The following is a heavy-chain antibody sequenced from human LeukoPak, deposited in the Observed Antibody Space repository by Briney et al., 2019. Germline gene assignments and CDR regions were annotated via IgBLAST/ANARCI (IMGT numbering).Heavy chain of an antibody. CDR1: GYTFTSYG. CDR2: INPSGGST. D-gene: IGHD3-22*01. Sequence: ASVKVSCKASGYTFTSYGISWVRQAPGQGLEWMGIINPSGGSTSYAQKFQGRVTMTRDTSTSTVYMELSSLRSEDTAVYYCARDLSFAYYYDSSGYSYAFDIWGQGTMVTVSS. V-gene: IGHV1-46*01. CDR3: ARDLSFAYYYDSSGYSYAFDI. J-gene: IGHJ3*02.